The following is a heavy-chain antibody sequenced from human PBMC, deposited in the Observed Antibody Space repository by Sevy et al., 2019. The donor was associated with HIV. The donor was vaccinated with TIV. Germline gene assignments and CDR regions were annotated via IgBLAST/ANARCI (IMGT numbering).Heavy chain of an antibody. CDR3: ARSSKLYPSMDV. D-gene: IGHD2-8*01. CDR1: GGSISSGGYS. CDR2: IYHSGST. Sequence: SETLSLTCAVSGGSISSGGYSWSWIRQPPGKGLEWIGYIYHSGSTYYNPSLKSRVTISVDRSKNQFSLKLSSVTAADTAVYYCARSSKLYPSMDVWGQGTTVTVSS. J-gene: IGHJ6*02. V-gene: IGHV4-30-2*01.